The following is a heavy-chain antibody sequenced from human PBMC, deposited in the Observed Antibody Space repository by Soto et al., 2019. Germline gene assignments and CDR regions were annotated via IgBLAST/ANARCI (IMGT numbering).Heavy chain of an antibody. CDR3: ARALYSYGTSDY. CDR1: GFTFSNYI. J-gene: IGHJ4*02. V-gene: IGHV3-21*01. Sequence: GGSLRLSCAASGFTFSNYIMNWVRQAPGKGLEWVSSISSSSSYIYYADSLKGRFTISRDNAKNSLYPQMNSLRAEDTAVYYCARALYSYGTSDYWGQGTLVTVSS. CDR2: ISSSSSYI. D-gene: IGHD5-18*01.